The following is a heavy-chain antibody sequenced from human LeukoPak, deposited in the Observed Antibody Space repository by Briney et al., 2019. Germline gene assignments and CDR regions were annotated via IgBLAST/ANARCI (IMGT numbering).Heavy chain of an antibody. Sequence: GGSLRLSCEVSEITFTPGFTFSGCWMGWVRQAPGKGLEWVANISPDGRDPYYVDSVKGRFTISRDNAKKLVFLQMNSLRAEDTAVYYCARVGGSDYDSSGYDAFDIWGQGTMVTVSS. J-gene: IGHJ3*02. CDR2: ISPDGRDP. D-gene: IGHD3-22*01. CDR3: ARVGGSDYDSSGYDAFDI. V-gene: IGHV3-7*01. CDR1: EITFTPGFTFSGCW.